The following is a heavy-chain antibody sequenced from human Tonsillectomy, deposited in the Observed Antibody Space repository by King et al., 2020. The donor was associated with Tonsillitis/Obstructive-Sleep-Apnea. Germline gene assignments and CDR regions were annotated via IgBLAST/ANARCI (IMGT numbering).Heavy chain of an antibody. CDR1: GGSISSSSYY. CDR3: ARHGAGRAFSSGRNNWFAP. Sequence: LQLQESGPGLVKPSETLSLTCTVSGGSISSSSYYWGWIRQPPGKGLEWIGSIYYSGSTYYNPSLKSRVTISVDTSKNQFSLKLSSVTAADTAVYYCARHGAGRAFSSGRNNWFAPWGQGTLVTVSS. V-gene: IGHV4-39*01. J-gene: IGHJ5*02. D-gene: IGHD3-3*01. CDR2: IYYSGST.